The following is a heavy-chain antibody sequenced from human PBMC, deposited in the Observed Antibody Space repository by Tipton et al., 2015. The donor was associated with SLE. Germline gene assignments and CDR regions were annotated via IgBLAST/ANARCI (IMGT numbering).Heavy chain of an antibody. V-gene: IGHV4-34*01. CDR2: INRSGST. CDR3: AMGRPSSSTYFDY. D-gene: IGHD6-6*01. J-gene: IGHJ4*02. Sequence: TLSLTCAVYGGSFSGYYWSWIRQPPGKGLEWIGEINRSGSTNYNPSLKSRVTISVDTSRNQFSLKLSSVTAADTSVYYCAMGRPSSSTYFDYWGQGTLVTVSS. CDR1: GGSFSGYY.